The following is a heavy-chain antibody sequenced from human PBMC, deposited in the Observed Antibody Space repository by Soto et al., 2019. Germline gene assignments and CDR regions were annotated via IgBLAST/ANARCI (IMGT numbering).Heavy chain of an antibody. CDR2: IQKKADGGAT. J-gene: IGHJ4*02. CDR1: GITFSNAW. Sequence: EVQLVESGGGLVKDGGSLRLSCAVSGITFSNAWMAWVRQAPGKGLEWVGRIQKKADGGATEYAASVKGRLSISRDDSKNTLYLQMDSLKTEDSAVYDCTIMGLGTFQYWGQGTLLTVSS. V-gene: IGHV3-15*01. D-gene: IGHD1-26*01. CDR3: TIMGLGTFQY.